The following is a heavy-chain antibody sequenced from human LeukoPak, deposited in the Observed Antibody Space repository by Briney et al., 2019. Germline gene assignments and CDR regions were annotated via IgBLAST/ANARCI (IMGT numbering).Heavy chain of an antibody. CDR1: GFTVSSNY. D-gene: IGHD6-19*01. CDR3: AKARGSGYYSSFDL. CDR2: FTGSGGST. V-gene: IGHV3-23*01. J-gene: IGHJ2*01. Sequence: GGSLRLSCAASGFTVSSNYMSWVRQAPGKGLEWVSAFTGSGGSTYYADSVKGRFTISRDNSKNTLFLQMNSLRAEDTAVYYCAKARGSGYYSSFDLWGRGTLVTVSS.